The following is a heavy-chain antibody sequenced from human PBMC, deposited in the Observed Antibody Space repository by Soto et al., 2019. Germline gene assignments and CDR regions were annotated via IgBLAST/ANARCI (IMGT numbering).Heavy chain of an antibody. CDR1: GDTFSSHA. CDR2: IIPIFDAR. J-gene: IGHJ6*02. Sequence: SVKVSCKASGDTFSSHALSWVRQAPGQGLEWMGGIIPIFDARTYAQKFQGRVTISADKSTKTGYMELSSLTSDDTAVYYCARDLIRYYYDSSGPTHGMDVWGQGTTVTVSS. CDR3: ARDLIRYYYDSSGPTHGMDV. V-gene: IGHV1-69*06. D-gene: IGHD3-22*01.